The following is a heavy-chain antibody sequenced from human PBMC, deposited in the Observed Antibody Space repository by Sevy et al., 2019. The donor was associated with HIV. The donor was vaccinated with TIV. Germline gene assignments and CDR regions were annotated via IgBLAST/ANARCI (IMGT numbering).Heavy chain of an antibody. CDR2: INQDGSEM. J-gene: IGHJ4*02. Sequence: GGSLRLSCKASGFSFTDFWMQWVRQVPGKGPEWVANINQDGSEMYYMDSVKGRFTISRDNAESALYLQMHGLRAEDAATYFCARRYFDLWGQGTVVTVSS. V-gene: IGHV3-7*01. CDR1: GFSFTDFW. CDR3: ARRYFDL.